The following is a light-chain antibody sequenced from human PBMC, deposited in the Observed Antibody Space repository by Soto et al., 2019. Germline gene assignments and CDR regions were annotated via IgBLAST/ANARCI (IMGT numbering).Light chain of an antibody. V-gene: IGLV4-69*01. CDR2: VNSDGSH. Sequence: QPVLTQSPSASASLGASVKLTCTLSSGHRTYDIAWHQQQPGKGPRYLMKVNSDGSHSKGDGIPDRFSGSTSGAERYLTISSLQSEDEAAYYCQTWVTGMVFGGGTKLTVL. J-gene: IGLJ2*01. CDR3: QTWVTGMV. CDR1: SGHRTYD.